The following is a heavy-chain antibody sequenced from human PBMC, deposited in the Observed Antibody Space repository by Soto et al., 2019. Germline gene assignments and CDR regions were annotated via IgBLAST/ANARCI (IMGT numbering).Heavy chain of an antibody. CDR2: ITHNGTT. J-gene: IGHJ5*02. D-gene: IGHD3-10*01. CDR1: GGSFLGFH. Sequence: QVHLQQWGAGLLKPSETLSLTCAVSGGSFLGFHCSWIRQSPGKGLEWIGEITHNGTTTYNPSLKSRTTISVDTSKNQPSLRMTSVTAADTALYYCARRGMIRGGDDLWGQGTLVTVSS. CDR3: ARRGMIRGGDDL. V-gene: IGHV4-34*01.